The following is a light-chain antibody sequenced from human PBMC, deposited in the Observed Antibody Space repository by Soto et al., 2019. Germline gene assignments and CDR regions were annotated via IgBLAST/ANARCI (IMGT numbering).Light chain of an antibody. CDR2: DAS. J-gene: IGKJ5*01. CDR1: QSVSSY. CDR3: QQRSNWPSIT. Sequence: EIVLTQSPATLSLSPGERAPLSCRASQSVSSYLAWYQQKPGQAPRLLIYDASNRATGIPARFSGSGSGTDFTLTISSLEPEDFAVYYCQQRSNWPSITFGQGTRLEI. V-gene: IGKV3-11*01.